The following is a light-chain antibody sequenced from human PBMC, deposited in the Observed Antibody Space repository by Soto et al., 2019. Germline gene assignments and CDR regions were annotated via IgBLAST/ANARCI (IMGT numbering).Light chain of an antibody. Sequence: SYELTQPPSVSVAPGQTARITCGGNNIAAKSVHWYQQKPGQAPVLVVYDDRDRPSGVPERFSGSNSGNTATLTISRVEAGDAADFWCQVWDSSSDQPVFGGGTKSPS. CDR3: QVWDSSSDQPV. CDR2: DDR. J-gene: IGLJ2*01. CDR1: NIAAKS. V-gene: IGLV3-21*02.